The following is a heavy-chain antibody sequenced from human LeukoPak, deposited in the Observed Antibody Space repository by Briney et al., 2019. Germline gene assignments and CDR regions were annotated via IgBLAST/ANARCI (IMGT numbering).Heavy chain of an antibody. Sequence: PSETLSLTCAVYGGSFSGYYWSWIRQPPGKGLEWIGEINHSGSTNYNPSLKSRVTISVDTSKNQFSLKLSSVTAADTAVYYCARDRSFLAEPQYDFWSGYYGGYYYYGMDVWGQGTTVTVSS. D-gene: IGHD3-3*01. CDR2: INHSGST. CDR1: GGSFSGYY. CDR3: ARDRSFLAEPQYDFWSGYYGGYYYYGMDV. V-gene: IGHV4-34*01. J-gene: IGHJ6*02.